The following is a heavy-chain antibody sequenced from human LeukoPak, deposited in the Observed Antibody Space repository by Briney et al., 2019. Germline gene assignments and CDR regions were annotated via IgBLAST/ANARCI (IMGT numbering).Heavy chain of an antibody. Sequence: GGSLRLSCAASGFRFSSYAMSWVRQAPGKGLEWVSAISGSGVSTYYADSVKGRFTVSRDNSKNTLYLQMSSLRAEDTAVYYCARGGADTAMVDYWGQGTLVTVSS. J-gene: IGHJ4*02. D-gene: IGHD5-18*01. CDR1: GFRFSSYA. CDR2: ISGSGVST. CDR3: ARGGADTAMVDY. V-gene: IGHV3-23*01.